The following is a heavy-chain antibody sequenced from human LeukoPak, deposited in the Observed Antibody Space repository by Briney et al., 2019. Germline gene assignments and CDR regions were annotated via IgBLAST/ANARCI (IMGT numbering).Heavy chain of an antibody. CDR2: IIPIFGTA. Sequence: ASVKVSCKASGGTFSSYAISWVRQAPGQGLEWMGGIIPIFGTANYAQKFQGRVTITTDESTSTAYMELSSLRSEDTAVYYCARAGTVEMTPLDYWGQGTLVTVSS. D-gene: IGHD5-24*01. CDR1: GGTFSSYA. CDR3: ARAGTVEMTPLDY. V-gene: IGHV1-69*05. J-gene: IGHJ4*02.